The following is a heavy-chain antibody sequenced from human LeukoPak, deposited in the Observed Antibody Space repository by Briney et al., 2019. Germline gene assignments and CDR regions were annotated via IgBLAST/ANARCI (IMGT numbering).Heavy chain of an antibody. CDR1: GASISSYY. CDR3: ARENPSGYYNRPIDY. Sequence: SETLSLTCTVSGASISSYYWSWIRQPPGKGLEWIGDIYYTGSIKYNPSLKSRVTMSVDTSKDQFSLKLSSVTAADTAIYYCARENPSGYYNRPIDYWGQGTLVTVSS. D-gene: IGHD3-22*01. J-gene: IGHJ4*02. V-gene: IGHV4-59*01. CDR2: IYYTGSI.